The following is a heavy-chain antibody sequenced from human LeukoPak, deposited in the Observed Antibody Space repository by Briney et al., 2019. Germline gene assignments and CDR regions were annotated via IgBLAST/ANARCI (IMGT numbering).Heavy chain of an antibody. CDR3: ARAADQDY. Sequence: GGSLRLSCAASGLTFSNYAMSWVRQAPGKGLEWVAVISYDGSNKYYADSVKGRFTISRDNSKNTLYLQMNSLRAEDTAVYYCARAADQDYWGQGTLVTVSS. CDR1: GLTFSNYA. D-gene: IGHD2-2*01. J-gene: IGHJ4*02. V-gene: IGHV3-30-3*01. CDR2: ISYDGSNK.